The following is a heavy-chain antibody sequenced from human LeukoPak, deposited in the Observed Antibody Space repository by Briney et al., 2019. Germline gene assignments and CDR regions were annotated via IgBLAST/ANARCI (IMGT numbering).Heavy chain of an antibody. V-gene: IGHV1-24*01. Sequence: GGFDPEDGETIYAQQFQGRVTMTEDTSTDTAYMELSSLRSEDTAVYYCASAARFVAGVDYWGQGTLVTVSS. D-gene: IGHD6-6*01. J-gene: IGHJ4*02. CDR3: ASAARFVAGVDY. CDR2: FDPEDGET.